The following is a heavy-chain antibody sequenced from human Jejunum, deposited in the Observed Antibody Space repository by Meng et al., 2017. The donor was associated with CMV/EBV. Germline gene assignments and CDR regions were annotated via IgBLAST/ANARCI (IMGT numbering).Heavy chain of an antibody. CDR3: ASGGYYDLWSGYQMPRY. J-gene: IGHJ4*02. Sequence: FSSDAMSWVRQAPGKGLEWVSAISSSGKTAYYADSVKGRFTISRDNSKNTLSLQMNSLRADDTAVYYCASGGYYDLWSGYQMPRYWGQGTLVTVSS. CDR1: FSSDA. V-gene: IGHV3-23*01. D-gene: IGHD3-3*01. CDR2: ISSSGKTA.